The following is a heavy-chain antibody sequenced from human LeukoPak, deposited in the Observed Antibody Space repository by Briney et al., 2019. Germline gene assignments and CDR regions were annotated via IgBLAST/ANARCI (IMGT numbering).Heavy chain of an antibody. CDR2: IYYSGST. CDR1: GGSISSSSYY. J-gene: IGHJ4*02. CDR3: ARVTTVVTGHLEYFDY. Sequence: PSETLSLTCTVSGGSISSSSYYWGWIRQPPGKGLEWIGSIYYSGSTYYNPSLKSRVTISVDTSKNQFSLKLSSVTAADTAVYYCARVTTVVTGHLEYFDYWGQGTLVTVSS. D-gene: IGHD4-23*01. V-gene: IGHV4-39*01.